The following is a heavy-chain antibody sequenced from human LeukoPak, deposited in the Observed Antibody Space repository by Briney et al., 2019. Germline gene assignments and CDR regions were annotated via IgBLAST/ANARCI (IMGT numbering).Heavy chain of an antibody. CDR2: INHSGST. CDR3: ARGPYSGSLTTPEYYYYMDV. V-gene: IGHV4-34*01. Sequence: PSETLSLTCAVYGGSFSGYYWSWIRQPPGKGLEWIGEINHSGSTNYNPSLKSRVTISVDTSKNQFSLKLSSVTAADTAVYYCARGPYSGSLTTPEYYYYMDVWGKGTTVTVSS. CDR1: GGSFSGYY. D-gene: IGHD1-26*01. J-gene: IGHJ6*03.